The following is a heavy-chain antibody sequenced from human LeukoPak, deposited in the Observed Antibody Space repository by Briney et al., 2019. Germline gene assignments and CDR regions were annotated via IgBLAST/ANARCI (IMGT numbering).Heavy chain of an antibody. CDR2: ISSSSSYI. CDR3: ARDGPSIAADFDC. CDR1: GFTFSSYS. D-gene: IGHD6-6*01. J-gene: IGHJ4*02. V-gene: IGHV3-21*01. Sequence: GSLRLSCAASGFTFSSYSMNWVRQAPGKGLEWVSSISSSSSYIYYADSVKGRFTISRDNAKNSLYLQMNSLRAEDSAVYYCARDGPSIAADFDCWGQGTLVTVSS.